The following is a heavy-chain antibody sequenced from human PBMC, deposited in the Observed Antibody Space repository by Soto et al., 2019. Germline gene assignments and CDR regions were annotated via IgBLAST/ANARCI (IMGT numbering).Heavy chain of an antibody. CDR2: MNGDGSTT. CDR3: VREPLTISAF. J-gene: IGHJ4*02. CDR1: GFTFSTYW. V-gene: IGHV3-74*03. D-gene: IGHD3-3*01. Sequence: PGGSLRLSCAASGFTFSTYWMHWVRQAPGKGLVWVSRMNGDGSTTTYADSVKGRFTVSRDNVKNMLFLQMDRLRGEDTGVYYCVREPLTISAFWGQGTQVTVSS.